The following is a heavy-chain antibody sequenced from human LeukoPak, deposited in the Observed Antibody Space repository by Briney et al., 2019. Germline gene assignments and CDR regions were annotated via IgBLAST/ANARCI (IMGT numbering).Heavy chain of an antibody. CDR3: ARALYGSGWCQDD. CDR1: GFTFSNYA. J-gene: IGHJ4*02. Sequence: GGSLRLSCAASGFTFSNYAMSWVRQAPGKGLEWVSTISNSVGTTYYADSMKGRFTISRDNSRNTLYLQVNSMRAEDTALYYCARALYGSGWCQDDWGQGTLVTVSS. CDR2: ISNSVGTT. D-gene: IGHD6-19*01. V-gene: IGHV3-23*01.